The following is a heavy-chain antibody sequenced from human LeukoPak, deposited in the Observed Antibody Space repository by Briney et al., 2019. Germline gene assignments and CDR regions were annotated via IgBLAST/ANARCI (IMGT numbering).Heavy chain of an antibody. D-gene: IGHD1-26*01. Sequence: GASVKVSCKASGGTFSSYAISWVRQAPGQGLEWMGRIIPILGIANYAQKFQGRVTITADKSTSTAYMELSSLRSEDTAVYYCATELNPIYYYYGMDVWGQGTTVTVSS. CDR3: ATELNPIYYYYGMDV. J-gene: IGHJ6*02. CDR1: GGTFSSYA. V-gene: IGHV1-69*04. CDR2: IIPILGIA.